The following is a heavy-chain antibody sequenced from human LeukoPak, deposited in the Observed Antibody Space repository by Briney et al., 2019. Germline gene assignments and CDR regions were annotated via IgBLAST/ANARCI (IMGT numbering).Heavy chain of an antibody. CDR2: IGSISDYV. V-gene: IGHV3-21*01. Sequence: GGSLRLSCAASGFTFNTYTMNWVRQTPGKGLEWVSSIGSISDYVSYADSVKGRFTISRDSAKNSLYLQMNSLRAEDTAVYYCARFRTWGDKAFDYWGQGTLVTVSS. J-gene: IGHJ4*02. D-gene: IGHD2-21*02. CDR1: GFTFNTYT. CDR3: ARFRTWGDKAFDY.